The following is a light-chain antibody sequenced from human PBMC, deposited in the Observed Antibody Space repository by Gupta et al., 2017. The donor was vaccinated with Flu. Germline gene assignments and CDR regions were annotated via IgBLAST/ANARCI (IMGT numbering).Light chain of an antibody. CDR1: QSVSSRH. V-gene: IGKV3-20*01. CDR2: GAS. J-gene: IGKJ4*01. Sequence: ERATLSCRASQSVSSRHLAWDQQKPGQAPRLLIYGASSRATGIPDRFSGSGSGTDFTLTISRLEREDFAVYYCQQYGSTPLTFGGGTKVEIK. CDR3: QQYGSTPLT.